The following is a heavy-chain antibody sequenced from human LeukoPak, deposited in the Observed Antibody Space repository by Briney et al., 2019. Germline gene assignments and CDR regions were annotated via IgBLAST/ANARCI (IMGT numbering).Heavy chain of an antibody. CDR1: GFTFDDYA. Sequence: GGSLRLSCAASGFTFDDYAMHWVRQAPGKGLEWVSSIGGIGASTYYADSVKGRVTISRDNSKNTLYLQMNSLRAEDTALYYCAKAAYGDYVNWFDPWGQGILVIVSS. CDR3: AKAAYGDYVNWFDP. D-gene: IGHD4-17*01. V-gene: IGHV3-23*01. J-gene: IGHJ5*02. CDR2: IGGIGAST.